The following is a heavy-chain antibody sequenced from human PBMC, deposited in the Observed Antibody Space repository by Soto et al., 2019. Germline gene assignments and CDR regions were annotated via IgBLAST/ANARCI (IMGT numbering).Heavy chain of an antibody. D-gene: IGHD3-10*01. CDR2: ISAYNGNT. Sequence: QVQLVQSGAEVKKPGASVKVSCKASGYTFTSYGISWVRQAPGQGLEWMGWISAYNGNTNYAQKLQGRVTMTTDTXTXXAYMELRSLRSDDTAVYYCARMVWFGEFVNDAFDIWGQGTMVTVSS. V-gene: IGHV1-18*01. CDR1: GYTFTSYG. CDR3: ARMVWFGEFVNDAFDI. J-gene: IGHJ3*02.